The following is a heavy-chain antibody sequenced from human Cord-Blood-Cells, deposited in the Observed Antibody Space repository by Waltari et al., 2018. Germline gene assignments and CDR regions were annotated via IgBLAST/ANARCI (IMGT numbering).Heavy chain of an antibody. J-gene: IGHJ5*02. CDR2: IYPGDSDT. D-gene: IGHD3-16*01. Sequence: VQLVPSGAEVKKPGESLKISCTGSGYSFTRYWIGRLRQMPGKGLEWMGFIYPGDSDTRYSPVFQGQVTISADKSISTAYLQWSSLKASDTAMYYCARLGRTFGGVNGIDPWGQGTLVTVSS. CDR1: GYSFTRYW. CDR3: ARLGRTFGGVNGIDP. V-gene: IGHV5-51*01.